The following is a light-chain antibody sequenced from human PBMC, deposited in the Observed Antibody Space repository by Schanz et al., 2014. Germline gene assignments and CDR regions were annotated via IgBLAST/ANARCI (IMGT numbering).Light chain of an antibody. CDR2: DVS. J-gene: IGLJ1*01. Sequence: QSVLTQPASVSGSPGQSITISCTGTSSDVGGYNSVSWYQQHPGKAPKLMIYDVSDRPSGVSNRFSGSKSGNTASLTVSGLQAEDEADYYCSSYAGSNVYVFGTGTKLTVL. CDR3: SSYAGSNVYV. CDR1: SSDVGGYNS. V-gene: IGLV2-14*03.